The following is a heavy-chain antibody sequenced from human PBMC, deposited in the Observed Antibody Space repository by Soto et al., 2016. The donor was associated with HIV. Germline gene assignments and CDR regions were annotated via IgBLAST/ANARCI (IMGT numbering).Heavy chain of an antibody. CDR1: GYTFTSYG. Sequence: QVQLVQSGGEVKKPGASVKVSCKTSGYTFTSYGISWVRQAPGQGLEWVGWISGYKGDTNYAQKLQGRVTMTTDTSTSTVYMELRSLKSDDTAVYYCAREISGWYCDYVGPGNPGSPSPQ. J-gene: IGHJ4*02. V-gene: IGHV1-18*01. CDR2: ISGYKGDT. D-gene: IGHD6-19*01. CDR3: AREISGWYCDY.